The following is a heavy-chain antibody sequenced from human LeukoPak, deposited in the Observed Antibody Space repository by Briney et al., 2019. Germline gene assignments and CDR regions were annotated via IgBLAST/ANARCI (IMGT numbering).Heavy chain of an antibody. Sequence: PSETLSLTCTVSNGSVRSYYWSWVRQSPGKGLEWIGYIYYSGSTNYNPSLKSRVTISIHTSRNQFSLMLSSVTAADTAMYYCARYYDRTGFDYWGQGTLVPVSS. D-gene: IGHD3-16*01. CDR3: ARYYDRTGFDY. V-gene: IGHV4-59*08. CDR1: NGSVRSYY. CDR2: IYYSGST. J-gene: IGHJ4*02.